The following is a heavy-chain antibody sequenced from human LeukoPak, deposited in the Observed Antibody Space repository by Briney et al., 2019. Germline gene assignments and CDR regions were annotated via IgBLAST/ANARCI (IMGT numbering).Heavy chain of an antibody. CDR2: IFYSGST. CDR3: ARQACSGGSCYSVRFDY. V-gene: IGHV4-59*01. D-gene: IGHD2-15*01. Sequence: SETLSLTCTVSGDSISRYYWSWIRQPPGKGLEWIGYIFYSGSTNYNPSLESRVTISVDTSKNQFSLKLSSVTAADTAVYYCARQACSGGSCYSVRFDYWGQGTLVTVSS. CDR1: GDSISRYY. J-gene: IGHJ4*02.